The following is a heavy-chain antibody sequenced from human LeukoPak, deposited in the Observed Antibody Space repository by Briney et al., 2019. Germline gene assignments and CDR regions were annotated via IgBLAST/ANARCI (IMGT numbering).Heavy chain of an antibody. Sequence: PGGSLRLSCAASGFTFSSYAMSWVRQAPGKGLEWVSAISGSGGSTYYADSVKGRFTISRDNSKNTLYLQMGSLRVEDMAVYYCARVDGPDAFDIWGQGTMVTVSS. J-gene: IGHJ3*02. CDR3: ARVDGPDAFDI. CDR2: ISGSGGST. V-gene: IGHV3-23*01. D-gene: IGHD2-8*01. CDR1: GFTFSSYA.